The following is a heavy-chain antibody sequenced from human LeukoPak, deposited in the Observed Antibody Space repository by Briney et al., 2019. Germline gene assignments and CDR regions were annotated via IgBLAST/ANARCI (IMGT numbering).Heavy chain of an antibody. CDR1: GFTFSSYS. Sequence: PGGSLRLSFAASGFTFSSYSMNWVRQAPGKGLEWVSYISGSSSAIYYADSVEGRFTISRDNAKNSLYLQMNRLRAEDTAVYYCARPGSPNDAFDIWGQGTMVTVSS. V-gene: IGHV3-48*01. D-gene: IGHD1-26*01. J-gene: IGHJ3*02. CDR3: ARPGSPNDAFDI. CDR2: ISGSSSAI.